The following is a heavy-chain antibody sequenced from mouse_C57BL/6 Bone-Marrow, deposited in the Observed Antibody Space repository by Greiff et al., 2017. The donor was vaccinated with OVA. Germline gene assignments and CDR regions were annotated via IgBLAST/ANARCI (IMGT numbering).Heavy chain of an antibody. V-gene: IGHV1-81*01. J-gene: IGHJ3*01. CDR1: GYTFTSYG. CDR3: ARELLRTY. Sequence: VKLVESGAELARPGASVKLSCKASGYTFTSYGISWVKQRTGQGLEWIGEIYPRSGNTYYNEKFKGKATLTADKSSSTAYMELRSLTSEDSAVYFCARELLRTYWGQGTLVTVSA. D-gene: IGHD1-1*01. CDR2: IYPRSGNT.